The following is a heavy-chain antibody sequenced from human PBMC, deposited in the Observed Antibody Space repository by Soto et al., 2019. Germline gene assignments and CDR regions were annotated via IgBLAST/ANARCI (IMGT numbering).Heavy chain of an antibody. CDR2: IYYSGST. D-gene: IGHD3-10*01. CDR1: GGSISSYY. J-gene: IGHJ4*02. V-gene: IGHV4-59*01. Sequence: SETLSLTCTVSGGSISSYYWSWIRQPPGKGLEWIGYIYYSGSTNYNPSLKSRVTISVDTSKNQFSLKLSSVTAADTAHYYCAKDRMLGLGTYSSFPSWGQGTQVTVSS. CDR3: AKDRMLGLGTYSSFPS.